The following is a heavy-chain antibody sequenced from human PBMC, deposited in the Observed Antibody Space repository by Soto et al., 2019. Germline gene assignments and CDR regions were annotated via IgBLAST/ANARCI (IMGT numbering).Heavy chain of an antibody. CDR3: ARAPHHIVVVTASYYYGMDV. V-gene: IGHV3-48*01. J-gene: IGHJ6*02. D-gene: IGHD2-21*02. CDR2: ISSSSSTI. Sequence: PGGSLRLSCAASGFTFSSYSMNWVRQAPGKGLEWVSYISSSSSTIYYADSVKGRFTISRDNAKNSLYLQMNSLRAEDTAVYYCARAPHHIVVVTASYYYGMDVWGQGTTVTVSS. CDR1: GFTFSSYS.